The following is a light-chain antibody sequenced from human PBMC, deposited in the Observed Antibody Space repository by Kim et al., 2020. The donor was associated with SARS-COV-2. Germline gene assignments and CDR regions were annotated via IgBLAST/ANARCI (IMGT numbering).Light chain of an antibody. CDR1: NIGIKS. CDR3: QVWDSSSDHHF. V-gene: IGLV3-21*04. J-gene: IGLJ1*01. Sequence: SYELTQPPSVSVAPGKTARITCGGKNIGIKSVHWYQQKPGQAPILVIYYDRDRPSGIPERFSGSNSGNTATLTISRVDAGDEADHYCQVWDSSSDHHFFGTGTKVTVL. CDR2: YDR.